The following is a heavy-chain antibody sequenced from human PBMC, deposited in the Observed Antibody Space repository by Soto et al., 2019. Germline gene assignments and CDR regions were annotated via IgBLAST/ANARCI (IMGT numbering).Heavy chain of an antibody. J-gene: IGHJ6*02. D-gene: IGHD3-3*01. Sequence: GGPLRPSCPASGFISVRYAMSWVRQAPGQGLQWASSVVGSHGRTYYADSVRGRSTDPRDPSKNTLDLQMDSLRGEGAAVYYCERYGEGSGYSDIYYQLGLDVWGQGTTVTVSS. CDR1: GFISVRYA. CDR3: ERYGEGSGYSDIYYQLGLDV. V-gene: IGHV3-23*01. CDR2: VVGSHGRT.